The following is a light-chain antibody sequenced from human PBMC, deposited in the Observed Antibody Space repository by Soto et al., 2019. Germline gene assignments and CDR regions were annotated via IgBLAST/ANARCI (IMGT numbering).Light chain of an antibody. Sequence: DIVMSQSPATLSSFTGDRVTVSCRASQYINTRLAWYQHRPGQAPRLLIYQTSLRAAGIPARFSASGSGTDFTLTISDVQPEDFALYYCHQRQSWPRTFGQGTKVDIK. V-gene: IGKV3D-15*03. J-gene: IGKJ1*01. CDR3: HQRQSWPRT. CDR1: QYINTR. CDR2: QTS.